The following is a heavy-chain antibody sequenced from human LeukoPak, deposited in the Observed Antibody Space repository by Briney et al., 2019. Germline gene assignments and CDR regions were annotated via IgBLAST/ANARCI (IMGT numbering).Heavy chain of an antibody. CDR1: GDSIRSSSYF. J-gene: IGHJ3*02. CDR3: SRHEYDRSAYNTGNSFDI. CDR2: IYYSGST. D-gene: IGHD3-22*01. Sequence: PSETLSLTCSVSGDSIRSSSYFWGWIRQPPGKGLEWIGSIYYSGSTYYNPSLKSRVTISVDTSKNQFSLKLISVTVADTAVYYCSRHEYDRSAYNTGNSFDIWGQGAMVTVSS. V-gene: IGHV4-39*01.